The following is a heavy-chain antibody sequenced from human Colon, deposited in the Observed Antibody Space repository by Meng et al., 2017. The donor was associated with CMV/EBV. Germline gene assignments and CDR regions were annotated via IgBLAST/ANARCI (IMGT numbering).Heavy chain of an antibody. CDR1: GFSLNDFY. J-gene: IGHJ4*02. CDR2: ISGSSATI. D-gene: IGHD6-19*01. Sequence: GESLKISCEASGFSLNDFYMTWVRQAPGKGLEWLSHISGSSATIHYADSVRGRFTISKDNAENSLYLEMNNLRVEDTAVYYCARGARDGQYSGGWYDYWGQGALVPSPQ. V-gene: IGHV3-11*01. CDR3: ARGARDGQYSGGWYDY.